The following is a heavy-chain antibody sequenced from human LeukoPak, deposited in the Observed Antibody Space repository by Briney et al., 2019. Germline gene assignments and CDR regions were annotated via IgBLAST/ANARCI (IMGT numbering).Heavy chain of an antibody. CDR3: ASLGS. CDR1: GLIVTRDY. V-gene: IGHV3-66*02. CDR2: IYSGGST. J-gene: IGHJ4*02. Sequence: GGSLRLSCVVSGLIVTRDYMSWVRQAPGKGLEWVSAIYSGGSTYYADSVKGRFTISRDNSKNTLYLQMNSLRAADTAVYYCASLGSWGQGTLVTVSS.